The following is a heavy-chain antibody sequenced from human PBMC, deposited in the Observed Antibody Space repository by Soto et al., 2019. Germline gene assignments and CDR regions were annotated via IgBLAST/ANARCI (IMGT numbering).Heavy chain of an antibody. J-gene: IGHJ1*01. Sequence: GGSLRLSCAASGFTFNNYWMHWVRQAPGKGLVWVSRINPDGRRINYADFVKGRFTITRDNAKNTAYLQMNSLGAEDTAVYYCARGGYCSSTSCYINGEYFQHWGQGTLVTVSS. CDR3: ARGGYCSSTSCYINGEYFQH. CDR2: INPDGRRI. D-gene: IGHD2-2*02. V-gene: IGHV3-74*01. CDR1: GFTFNNYW.